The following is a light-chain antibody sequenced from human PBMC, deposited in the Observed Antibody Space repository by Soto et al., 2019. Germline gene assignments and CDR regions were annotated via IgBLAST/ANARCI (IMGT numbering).Light chain of an antibody. Sequence: EIVMTQSPATLSVSPGEKATLSCRASQSVSNNLAWYQQKPGQAPRLLIYFASTRATGIPARFSGSGSGTEFTLTISSLQSEDFAVYYCQQYNKWPLPFGGGAKVE. CDR1: QSVSNN. CDR2: FAS. J-gene: IGKJ4*01. V-gene: IGKV3-15*01. CDR3: QQYNKWPLP.